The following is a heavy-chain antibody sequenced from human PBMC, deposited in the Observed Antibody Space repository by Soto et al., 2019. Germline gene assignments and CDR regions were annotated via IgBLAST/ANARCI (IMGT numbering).Heavy chain of an antibody. J-gene: IGHJ4*02. CDR1: GGFVNTSNW. V-gene: IGHV4-4*02. D-gene: IGHD3-10*01. CDR2: VYHTGKT. CDR3: ANSYYGWGFDY. Sequence: QLQLQESGPGLVKPSGTLSLTCVVSGGFVNTSNWWSWVRQPPGKGLEWMGEVYHTGKTNYSPSFKSRLSMSVDKPKNQFSLTLTSVTAAYTAIYYCANSYYGWGFDYWGQGALVTVAS.